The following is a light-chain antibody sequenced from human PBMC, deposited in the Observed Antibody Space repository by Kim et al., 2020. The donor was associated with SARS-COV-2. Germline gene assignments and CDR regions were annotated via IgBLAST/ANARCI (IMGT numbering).Light chain of an antibody. CDR1: NRERNN. CDR2: YNS. CDR3: QVWDSSRDHVV. J-gene: IGLJ2*01. Sequence: PGKTANITCGGNNRERNNVQWYQQKPGQAPILVIYYNSDRPSGIPERFSGSNSGNTATLTISRVEAGDEADYYCQVWDSSRDHVVFGGGTQLTVL. V-gene: IGLV3-21*04.